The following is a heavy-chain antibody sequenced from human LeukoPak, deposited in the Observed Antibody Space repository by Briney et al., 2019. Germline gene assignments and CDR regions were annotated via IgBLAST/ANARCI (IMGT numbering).Heavy chain of an antibody. CDR1: GGSFSGYY. V-gene: IGHV4-34*01. CDR3: ARGRWKMDIVVVPAARFDY. J-gene: IGHJ4*02. Sequence: SETLSLTCAVYGGSFSGYYWSWIRQPPGKGLGWIGEINHSGSTNYNPSLKSRVTISVDTSKNQFSLKLSSVTAADTAVYYCARGRWKMDIVVVPAARFDYWGQGTLVTVSS. CDR2: INHSGST. D-gene: IGHD2-2*03.